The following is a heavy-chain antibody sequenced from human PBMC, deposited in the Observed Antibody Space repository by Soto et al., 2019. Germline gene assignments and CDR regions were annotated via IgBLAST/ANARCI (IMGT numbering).Heavy chain of an antibody. V-gene: IGHV3-21*01. Sequence: VGSLRLSCAASGFTFSSYSMNWVRQAPGKGLEWVSSISSSSSYIYYADSVKGRLTISRDNAKNSLYLQMNSLRAEDTAVYYCARDHIVVVPAAIPEDNYYYHGMDVWGQGNTVTVYS. CDR2: ISSSSSYI. J-gene: IGHJ6*02. CDR1: GFTFSSYS. D-gene: IGHD2-2*02. CDR3: ARDHIVVVPAAIPEDNYYYHGMDV.